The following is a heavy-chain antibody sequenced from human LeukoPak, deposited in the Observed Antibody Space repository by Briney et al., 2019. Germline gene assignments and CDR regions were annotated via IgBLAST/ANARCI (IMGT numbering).Heavy chain of an antibody. Sequence: GGSLRLSSAASGFTFSGYAMSWVREAPGKGLEWVSPISGSGGSTYYADSVKGRFTISRDNSKNTLYLQMNSLRAEDTAVYYCAKGGTFDSYYYYGMDVWGQGTTVTVSS. D-gene: IGHD3-16*01. CDR2: ISGSGGST. J-gene: IGHJ6*02. CDR1: GFTFSGYA. V-gene: IGHV3-23*01. CDR3: AKGGTFDSYYYYGMDV.